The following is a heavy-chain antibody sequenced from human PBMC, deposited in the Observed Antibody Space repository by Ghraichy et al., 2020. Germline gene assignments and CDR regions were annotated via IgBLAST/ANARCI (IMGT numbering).Heavy chain of an antibody. CDR1: GYTFTGYY. V-gene: IGHV1-2*02. Sequence: ASVKVSCKASGYTFTGYYMHWVRQAPGQGLEWMGWINPNSGGTNYAQKFQGRVTMTRDTSISTAYMELSRLRSDDTAVYYCARGGITMVRGGLIDYWGQGTLVTVSS. CDR3: ARGGITMVRGGLIDY. CDR2: INPNSGGT. D-gene: IGHD3-10*01. J-gene: IGHJ4*02.